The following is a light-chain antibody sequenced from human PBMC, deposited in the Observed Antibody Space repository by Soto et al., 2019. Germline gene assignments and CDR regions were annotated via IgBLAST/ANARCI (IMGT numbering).Light chain of an antibody. Sequence: QSVLTQPASVSGSPGQSITISCTGTSSDVGAYDYVSWYQHHPGKAPNLMIYEVSNRPSGVSNRFSGSKSGNTASLTISGLQAEDEAEYYCCSYTISSIWVFGGGTKLTVL. J-gene: IGLJ3*02. CDR3: CSYTISSIWV. CDR1: SSDVGAYDY. V-gene: IGLV2-14*01. CDR2: EVS.